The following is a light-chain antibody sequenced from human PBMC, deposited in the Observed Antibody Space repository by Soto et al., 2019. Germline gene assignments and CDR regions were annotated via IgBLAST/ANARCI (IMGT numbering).Light chain of an antibody. Sequence: QSVLTQPPSASGTPGQRVTISCSGSSSNIGSNTVNWYQQLPGTAPKLLIYSNNQRPSGVPDRFSCSKSGTSASLAISGLQSEDEADYYCAAWDDSLTVFYVFGTGTKVTVL. J-gene: IGLJ1*01. CDR3: AAWDDSLTVFYV. CDR2: SNN. V-gene: IGLV1-44*01. CDR1: SSNIGSNT.